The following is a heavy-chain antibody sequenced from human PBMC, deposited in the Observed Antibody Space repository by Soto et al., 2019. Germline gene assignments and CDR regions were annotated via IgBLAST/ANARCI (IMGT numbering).Heavy chain of an antibody. J-gene: IGHJ4*02. CDR2: TYHSGNP. CDR3: ARGRYHTSSGHYSGGWYYFDL. D-gene: IGHD3-22*01. Sequence: SETLSLTCDVSGDTISTGGYTWAWIRQPPGKALEWIGHTYHSGNPYYNPSFKSRVTISVDASSSQFSMTLSSVTAADRAVYYCARGRYHTSSGHYSGGWYYFDLWGRGTLVTVSS. CDR1: GDTISTGGYT. V-gene: IGHV4-30-2*01.